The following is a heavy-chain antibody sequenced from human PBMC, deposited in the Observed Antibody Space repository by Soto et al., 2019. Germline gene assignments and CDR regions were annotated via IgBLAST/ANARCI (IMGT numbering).Heavy chain of an antibody. V-gene: IGHV3-33*01. D-gene: IGHD6-13*01. J-gene: IGHJ6*01. Sequence: PGGSMKLSCAASGFTFSIYGMHWVRKAPGKGLEWVAVIWYDGSNKYYADSVKGRFTISRDNSKTTLYLQMNSLRAEDTAVYYCARDAAYSRSDYYYGMDVLGQGTTVTVSS. CDR1: GFTFSIYG. CDR2: IWYDGSNK. CDR3: ARDAAYSRSDYYYGMDV.